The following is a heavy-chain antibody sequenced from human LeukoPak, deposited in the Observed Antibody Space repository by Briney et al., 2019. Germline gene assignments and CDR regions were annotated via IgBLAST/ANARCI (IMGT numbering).Heavy chain of an antibody. V-gene: IGHV5-10-1*01. Sequence: GESLKISCKGSGYSFTSYWISWVRQMPGKGLEWMGRIDPSDSYTNYSPSFQGHVTISADKSISTAYLQWSSLKASDTAMYYCARQTMVRGVYYYAMDVWGKGTTVTVSS. CDR2: IDPSDSYT. D-gene: IGHD3-10*01. CDR1: GYSFTSYW. CDR3: ARQTMVRGVYYYAMDV. J-gene: IGHJ6*04.